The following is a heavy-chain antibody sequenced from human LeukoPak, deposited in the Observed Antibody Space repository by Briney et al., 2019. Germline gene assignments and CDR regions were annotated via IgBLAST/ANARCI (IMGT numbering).Heavy chain of an antibody. CDR3: ATEASYDSSGYETPHAFDI. Sequence: GASVKVSCKASGYTFTSYGISWVRQAPGQGLEWMGWISAYNGNTNYAQKLQGRVTMTTDTSTSTAYMELRSLRSEDTAVYYCATEASYDSSGYETPHAFDIWGQGTMVTVSS. V-gene: IGHV1-18*01. D-gene: IGHD3-22*01. J-gene: IGHJ3*02. CDR1: GYTFTSYG. CDR2: ISAYNGNT.